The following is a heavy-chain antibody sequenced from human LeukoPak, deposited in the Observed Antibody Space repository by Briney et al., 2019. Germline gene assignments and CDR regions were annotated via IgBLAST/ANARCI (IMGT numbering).Heavy chain of an antibody. CDR1: GGSISSYY. V-gene: IGHV4-59*01. Sequence: XETLSLTCTVSGGSISSYYWSWIRQSPGKGLEWIGYIYYSGSTNYNPSLKSRVTISVDTSKNEFSLKLSSVTAADTAVYYCARILSTGYPDYWGQGTLVTVSS. D-gene: IGHD2/OR15-2a*01. CDR3: ARILSTGYPDY. J-gene: IGHJ4*02. CDR2: IYYSGST.